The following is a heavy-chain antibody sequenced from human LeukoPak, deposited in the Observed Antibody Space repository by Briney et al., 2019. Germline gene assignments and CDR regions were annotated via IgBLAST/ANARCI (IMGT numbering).Heavy chain of an antibody. CDR1: TFTFIPGW. V-gene: IGHV3-7*01. CDR2: MKRDGSEK. CDR3: ASLDSAHPSGVH. Sequence: GGSLRLSCEASTFTFIPGWMSWVRQAPGQGLEWVAMMKRDGSEKLYVASVRGRFTISRDNAKNSLYLQMDSLRDEDSALYYCASLDSAHPSGVHWGQGTLVTVSS. J-gene: IGHJ4*02. D-gene: IGHD5-18*01.